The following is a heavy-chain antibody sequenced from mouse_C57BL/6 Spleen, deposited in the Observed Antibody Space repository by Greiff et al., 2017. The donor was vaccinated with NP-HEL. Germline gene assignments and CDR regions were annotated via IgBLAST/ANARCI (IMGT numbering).Heavy chain of an antibody. D-gene: IGHD1-1*01. V-gene: IGHV1-26*01. CDR3: AREGTTVVPWYFDV. CDR1: GYTFTDYY. J-gene: IGHJ1*03. CDR2: INPNNGGT. Sequence: VQLQQSGPELVKPGASVKISCKASGYTFTDYYMNWVKQSHGKSLEWIGDINPNNGGTSYNQKFKGKATLTVDKSSSTAYMELRSLTSEDSAVYYCAREGTTVVPWYFDVWGTGTTVTVSS.